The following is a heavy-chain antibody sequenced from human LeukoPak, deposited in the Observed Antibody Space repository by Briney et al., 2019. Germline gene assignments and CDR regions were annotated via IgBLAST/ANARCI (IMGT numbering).Heavy chain of an antibody. J-gene: IGHJ4*02. Sequence: PGGSLRLSCAASGFMFRSYWMSWVRHVPGKGLEWVANIKQDGSEKYYVDSVKGRFTISGDNAKNSLYLQMNSLRAEDTAVYYCATSRTFDYWGQGTLVTVSS. CDR2: IKQDGSEK. CDR3: ATSRTFDY. V-gene: IGHV3-7*03. CDR1: GFMFRSYW.